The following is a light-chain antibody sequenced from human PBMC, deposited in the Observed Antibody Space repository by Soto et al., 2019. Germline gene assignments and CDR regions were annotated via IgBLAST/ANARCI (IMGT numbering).Light chain of an antibody. CDR1: SNDVGGYNF. V-gene: IGLV2-14*01. J-gene: IGLJ1*01. CDR3: SSYTSISGI. CDR2: EVI. Sequence: QSALTQPATVSGSPGQSITISCTGTSNDVGGYNFVSWYQQHPGKAPKLMIYEVINRPSGVSNRFSGSKSGNTASLTISGLQAEDEADYYCSSYTSISGIFGTGTKVTVL.